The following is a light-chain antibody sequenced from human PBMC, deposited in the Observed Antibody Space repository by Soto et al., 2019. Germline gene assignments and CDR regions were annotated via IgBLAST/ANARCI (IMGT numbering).Light chain of an antibody. CDR1: QSINDW. Sequence: DIQMTQSPSTLSASVGDRVTITCRASQSINDWLAWYQQKPGKAPNLLIYKASTLQSGVPSRFSGSGSGTEFTLTITSLQADDFATYYCQQYNHYPITFGQGTRLEVK. J-gene: IGKJ5*01. V-gene: IGKV1-5*03. CDR2: KAS. CDR3: QQYNHYPIT.